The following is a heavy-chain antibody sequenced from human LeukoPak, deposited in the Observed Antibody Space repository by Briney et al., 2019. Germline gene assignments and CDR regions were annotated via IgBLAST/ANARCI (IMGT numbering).Heavy chain of an antibody. CDR3: ARAGSSTQARQFLEWLAYFDY. Sequence: ASVKVSCKASGYTFTSYAMHWVRQAPGQRLEWMGWINAGNGNTKYSQKFQGRVTITRDTSASTAYMELSSLRSEDTAVYYCARAGSSTQARQFLEWLAYFDYWGQGTLVTVSS. D-gene: IGHD3-3*01. V-gene: IGHV1-3*01. CDR2: INAGNGNT. J-gene: IGHJ4*02. CDR1: GYTFTSYA.